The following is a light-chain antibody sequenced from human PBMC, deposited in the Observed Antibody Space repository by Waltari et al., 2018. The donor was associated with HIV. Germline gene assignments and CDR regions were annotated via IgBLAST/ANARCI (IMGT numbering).Light chain of an antibody. CDR2: HAS. Sequence: IQMTQSPSSLSAYVGDRVTITCRASQSINTNLHWYQQKPGKAPYLVMYHASTLQSGVPSRFSGSGSGTDCTLTISSLRPEDFATYYCQQTNIFPRTFGPGTKVE. CDR1: QSINTN. V-gene: IGKV1-39*01. J-gene: IGKJ1*01. CDR3: QQTNIFPRT.